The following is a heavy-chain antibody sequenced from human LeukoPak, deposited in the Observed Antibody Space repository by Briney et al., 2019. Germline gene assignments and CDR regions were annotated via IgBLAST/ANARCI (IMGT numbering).Heavy chain of an antibody. V-gene: IGHV1-46*01. CDR3: ARTASAGTLGGVDGY. Sequence: ASVKVSCKASGYTFTSYYMHWVRQAPGQGPEWMGIISPNNGSTSYAQKFQGRVTMTRDMSTSTVYMELSSLRSEDTAVYYYARTASAGTLGGVDGYWGQGTLVIVSS. D-gene: IGHD6-19*01. J-gene: IGHJ4*02. CDR1: GYTFTSYY. CDR2: ISPNNGST.